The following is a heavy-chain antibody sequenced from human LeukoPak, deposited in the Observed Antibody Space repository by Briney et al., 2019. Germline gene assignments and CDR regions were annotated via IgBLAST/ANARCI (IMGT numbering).Heavy chain of an antibody. CDR1: GYTFTSYY. CDR2: INPSGGGT. Sequence: ASVKVSRKASGYTFTSYYIHWVRQAPGQGLEWMGVINPSGGGTSYAQKFQGGVTMTRDTSTSTVYMDLRSLRSEDTAVYFCARDMLAVPSNWFDPWGQGTLVTVSS. J-gene: IGHJ5*02. CDR3: ARDMLAVPSNWFDP. D-gene: IGHD2-8*01. V-gene: IGHV1-46*01.